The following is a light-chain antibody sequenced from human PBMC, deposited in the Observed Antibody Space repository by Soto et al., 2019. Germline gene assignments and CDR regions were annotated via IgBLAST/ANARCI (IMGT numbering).Light chain of an antibody. Sequence: SALAQPASVPGSPGQSITISCTGTSSDVGSYNLVSWYQQHPGKAPKLMIYEVSKRPSGVSNRFSGSKSGNTASLTISGLQAEDEADYYCCSYAGSSTYVFGTGTKVTV. CDR1: SSDVGSYNL. V-gene: IGLV2-23*02. J-gene: IGLJ1*01. CDR2: EVS. CDR3: CSYAGSSTYV.